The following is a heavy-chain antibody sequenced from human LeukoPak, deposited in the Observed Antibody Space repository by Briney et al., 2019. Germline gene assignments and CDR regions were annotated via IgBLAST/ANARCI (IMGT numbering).Heavy chain of an antibody. CDR2: IYPDDSDT. CDR3: ARVRYYYDSTGFHYFDY. Sequence: GESLKISCKGSGYTFTNYWIGWVRQTPGKGLEWMGIIYPDDSDTRYSPSFQGQVTMSADKSITTAYLQWSSLKASDTAMYYCARVRYYYDSTGFHYFDYWGQGTLVTVSS. J-gene: IGHJ4*02. D-gene: IGHD3-22*01. V-gene: IGHV5-51*01. CDR1: GYTFTNYW.